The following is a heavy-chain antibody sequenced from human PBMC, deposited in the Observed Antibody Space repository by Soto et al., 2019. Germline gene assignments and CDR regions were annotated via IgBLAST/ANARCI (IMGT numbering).Heavy chain of an antibody. CDR2: VNPGGYST. CDR1: GFTFTSYS. CDR3: VRDIR. Sequence: EVQLLQSGGGLVQPGGSLRLSCAASGFTFTSYSMTWVRQTPGKGLEWVAAVNPGGYSTYYADSVKGRFTISRDNAKNTLYLQMNSLTVEDTAIYYCVRDIRWGQGTLVTVSS. J-gene: IGHJ4*02. V-gene: IGHV3-23*01.